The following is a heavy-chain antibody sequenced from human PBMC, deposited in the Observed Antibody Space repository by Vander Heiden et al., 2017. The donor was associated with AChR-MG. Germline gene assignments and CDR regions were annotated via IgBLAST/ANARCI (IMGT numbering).Heavy chain of an antibody. V-gene: IGHV3-23*01. CDR3: AKDSGSYDY. Sequence: EVQLLESGGGLVQPGGSLRLPCAASGFTFSSYAMAWVRQAPGEGLEWVSAISGSGGDTFYADSVKGRFTISRDNSKNTLYLQMNSLRAEDTAVYYCAKDSGSYDYWGQGTLVTVSS. D-gene: IGHD1-26*01. J-gene: IGHJ4*02. CDR2: ISGSGGDT. CDR1: GFTFSSYA.